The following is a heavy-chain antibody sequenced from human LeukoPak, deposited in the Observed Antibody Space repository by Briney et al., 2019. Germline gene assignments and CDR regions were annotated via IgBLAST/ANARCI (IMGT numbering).Heavy chain of an antibody. CDR2: IYHSGST. V-gene: IGHV4-30-2*01. J-gene: IGHJ4*02. CDR3: ARLVVAASGPNFDY. D-gene: IGHD2-15*01. CDR1: VASIAGVGYP. Sequence: SETLSLTCAVSVASIAGVGYPGGGFRQQPGKGLEWIGYIYHSGSTYYNPSLKSRVTISVDKSKNQFSLKLSSVTAADTAVYYCARLVVAASGPNFDYWGQGTLVTVSS.